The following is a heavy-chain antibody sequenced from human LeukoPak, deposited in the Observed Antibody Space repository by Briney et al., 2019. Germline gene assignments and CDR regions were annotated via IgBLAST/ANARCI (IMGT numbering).Heavy chain of an antibody. D-gene: IGHD3-16*01. V-gene: IGHV1-69*04. CDR1: GGTFSSYA. CDR2: IIPILGIA. Sequence: GASVKVSCKASGGTFSSYAISWVRQAPGQGLEWMGRIIPILGIANYAQKFQGRVTITADKSTSTAYMELSSLRSEDTAVYYCERAGFGLTRWFDPWGQGTLVTVSS. J-gene: IGHJ5*02. CDR3: ERAGFGLTRWFDP.